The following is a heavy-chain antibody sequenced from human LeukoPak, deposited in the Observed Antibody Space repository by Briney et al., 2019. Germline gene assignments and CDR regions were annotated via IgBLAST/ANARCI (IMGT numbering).Heavy chain of an antibody. V-gene: IGHV3-30*02. CDR2: IQYDGSYK. J-gene: IGHJ4*02. CDR1: GFTFSFYG. CDR3: AKTSDQLLYSKFDF. D-gene: IGHD2-2*02. Sequence: GGSLRLSCATSGFTFSFYGMHWVRQAPGKGLEWVAFIQYDGSYKFYADSVQCRFSISRDNSKNTLFLQMNSLRADDTAVYYCAKTSDQLLYSKFDFWGQGTLVTVSS.